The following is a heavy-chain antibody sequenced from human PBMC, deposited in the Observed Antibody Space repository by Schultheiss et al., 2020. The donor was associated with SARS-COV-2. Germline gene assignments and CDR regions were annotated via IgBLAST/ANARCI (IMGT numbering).Heavy chain of an antibody. V-gene: IGHV3-33*06. Sequence: GESLKISCAASGFTFSSYAMHWVRQAPGKGLEWVAVIWYDGSNKYYADSVKGRFTISRDNSKNTLYLQVNSLRADDTAVYYCVKGTTVTSRGTLDRWGQGTLVTVSS. CDR2: IWYDGSNK. CDR1: GFTFSSYA. J-gene: IGHJ5*02. D-gene: IGHD4-17*01. CDR3: VKGTTVTSRGTLDR.